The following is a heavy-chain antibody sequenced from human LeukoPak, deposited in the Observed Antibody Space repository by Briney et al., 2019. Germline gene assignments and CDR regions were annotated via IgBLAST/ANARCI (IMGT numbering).Heavy chain of an antibody. D-gene: IGHD3-10*01. Sequence: GGSLRLSCAASGFTVSSNYMSWVRQAPGKGLEWVSVIYSGGSTYYADSVKGRFTISRDNSKNTLYLQMNSLRAEDTAVYYCARVVLYYLYGMDVWGQGTTVTVSS. V-gene: IGHV3-53*01. CDR1: GFTVSSNY. CDR2: IYSGGST. J-gene: IGHJ6*02. CDR3: ARVVLYYLYGMDV.